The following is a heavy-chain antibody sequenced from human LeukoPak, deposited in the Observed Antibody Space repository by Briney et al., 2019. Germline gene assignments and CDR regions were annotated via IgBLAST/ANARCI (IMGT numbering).Heavy chain of an antibody. CDR2: IIPIFGTA. CDR3: ARQNGIVGAPIDY. D-gene: IGHD1-26*01. V-gene: IGHV1-69*01. Sequence: ASVKVSCKASGGTFSSYAISWVRQAPGQGLEWMGGIIPIFGTADYAQKFQGRVAITADESTSTAYMELSSLRSEDTAVYYCARQNGIVGAPIDYWGQGTLVTVSS. CDR1: GGTFSSYA. J-gene: IGHJ4*02.